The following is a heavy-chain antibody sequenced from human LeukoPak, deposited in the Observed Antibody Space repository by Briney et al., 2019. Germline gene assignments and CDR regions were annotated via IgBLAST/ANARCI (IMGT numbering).Heavy chain of an antibody. J-gene: IGHJ4*02. D-gene: IGHD3-9*01. Sequence: GGSLRLSCVASGFTFSNYAMSWVRQAPGKRLEWVSAVTGRGGSTYYADSVKGRFTISRDNSRNTLFLQMNSLRAEDTAIYYCAKWGDFDILTGYYVSDFWGQGTLVTVSS. CDR2: VTGRGGST. CDR1: GFTFSNYA. V-gene: IGHV3-23*01. CDR3: AKWGDFDILTGYYVSDF.